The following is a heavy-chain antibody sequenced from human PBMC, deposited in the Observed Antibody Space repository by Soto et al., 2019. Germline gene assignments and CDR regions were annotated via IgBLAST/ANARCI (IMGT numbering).Heavy chain of an antibody. CDR2: ISGSGGST. CDR1: GFTFSSYS. V-gene: IGHV3-23*01. CDR3: AKSPQGYDILTGSSYYYYGMDV. J-gene: IGHJ6*02. D-gene: IGHD3-9*01. Sequence: GGSLRLSCEASGFTFSSYSIGWVRQAPWKGLEWVSAISGSGGSTYYADSVKGRFTISRDNSENTLYLQMNSLRAEDTDVYYCAKSPQGYDILTGSSYYYYGMDVVGHGPKVKVS.